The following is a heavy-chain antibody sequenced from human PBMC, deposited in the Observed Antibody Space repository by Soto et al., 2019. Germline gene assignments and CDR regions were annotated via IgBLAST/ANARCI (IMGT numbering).Heavy chain of an antibody. CDR1: GDSVSSNSAA. D-gene: IGHD6-19*01. CDR3: ARGMWLVVWDAFDI. V-gene: IGHV6-1*01. Sequence: SQTLSLTCVISGDSVSSNSAAWNWIRQSPSRGLEWLGRTYYRSKWYNDYAVSVKSRITINPDTSKNQFSLQLNSVTPEDTAVYFCARGMWLVVWDAFDIWGQGTMVTVSS. CDR2: TYYRSKWYN. J-gene: IGHJ3*02.